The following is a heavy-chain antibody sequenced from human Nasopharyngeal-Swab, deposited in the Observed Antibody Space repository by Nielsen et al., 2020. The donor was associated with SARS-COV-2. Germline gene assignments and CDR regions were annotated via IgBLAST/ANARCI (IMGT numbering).Heavy chain of an antibody. CDR3: ARDQGGLLDS. J-gene: IGHJ5*01. Sequence: GALRLSCAASGFTFSSYAMHWVRQAPGKGLEWVAVISYDGSNKYYADSVKGRFTISRDNSKNTLYLQMNSLRAEDTAVYYCARDQGGLLDSWGQGTLVTVSS. CDR2: ISYDGSNK. V-gene: IGHV3-30-3*01. CDR1: GFTFSSYA. D-gene: IGHD3-16*01.